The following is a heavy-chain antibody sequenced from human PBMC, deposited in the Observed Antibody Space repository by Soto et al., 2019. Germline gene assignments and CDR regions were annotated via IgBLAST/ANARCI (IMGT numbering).Heavy chain of an antibody. D-gene: IGHD6-19*01. V-gene: IGHV4-30-2*01. CDR2: ISHSGST. Sequence: SETLSLTCAVSGGSTSSGGYSWSWLRQPPGKGLEWIGYISHSGSTYYNPSLKSRVTISVDTSKNQFSLRLSSVTAADTAVYYCARGGLLPDYWGQGTLVTVSS. J-gene: IGHJ4*02. CDR1: GGSTSSGGYS. CDR3: ARGGLLPDY.